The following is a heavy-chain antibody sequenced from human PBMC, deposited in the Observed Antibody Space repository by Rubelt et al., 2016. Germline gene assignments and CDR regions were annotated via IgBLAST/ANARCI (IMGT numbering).Heavy chain of an antibody. V-gene: IGHV3-30*02. CDR2: IRYDGSIN. CDR1: GFTFSSYG. D-gene: IGHD3-10*01. CDR3: AKAQEFDM. Sequence: QMQLVESGGGVVQPGGSLRLSCAASGFTFSSYGMDWVRQAPGKGLEWVAFIRYDGSINSYADSVKGRFTISRDNSKNTLYLQMNSLRAEDTAMYYCAKAQEFDMWGQGTMVTVSS. J-gene: IGHJ3*02.